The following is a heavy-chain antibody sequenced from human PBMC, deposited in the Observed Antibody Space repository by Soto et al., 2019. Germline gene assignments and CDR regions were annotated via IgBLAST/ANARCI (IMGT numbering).Heavy chain of an antibody. CDR3: ARGPSGWYYYYGMDV. D-gene: IGHD6-19*01. Sequence: SVKVSCKASGGTFSSYASSWVRQAPGQGLEWMGGIIPIFGTANYAQKFQGRVTITADESTSTAYMELSSLRSEDTAVYYCARGPSGWYYYYGMDVWGQGTTVTVSS. V-gene: IGHV1-69*13. CDR1: GGTFSSYA. CDR2: IIPIFGTA. J-gene: IGHJ6*02.